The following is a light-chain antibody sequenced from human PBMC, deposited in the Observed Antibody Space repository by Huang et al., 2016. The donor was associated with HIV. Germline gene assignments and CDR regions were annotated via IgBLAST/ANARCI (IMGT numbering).Light chain of an antibody. CDR2: DAS. CDR3: QHYDDVPPT. J-gene: IGKJ5*01. CDR1: QDIKKN. V-gene: IGKV1-33*01. Sequence: DIQMTQSPSSLSASVGDRVTITCQASQDIKKNLTWYQQKPGEAPNILIYDASNLETGIPSRFSGSGSWTDFAITSSGLQPEDFATYYCQHYDDVPPTFGQGTRLDIK.